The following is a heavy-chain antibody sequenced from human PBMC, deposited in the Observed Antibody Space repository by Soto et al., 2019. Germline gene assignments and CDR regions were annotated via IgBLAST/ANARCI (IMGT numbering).Heavy chain of an antibody. Sequence: EASVKVSCKASGYTFTSYYMHWVRQAPGQGLEWMGIINPSGGSTSYAQKFQGRVTMTRDTSTSTVYMELSSLRSEDTAVYYCARVGYDSSGAQDAFDIWGQGTMVTVSS. D-gene: IGHD3-22*01. J-gene: IGHJ3*02. CDR3: ARVGYDSSGAQDAFDI. CDR1: GYTFTSYY. CDR2: INPSGGST. V-gene: IGHV1-46*01.